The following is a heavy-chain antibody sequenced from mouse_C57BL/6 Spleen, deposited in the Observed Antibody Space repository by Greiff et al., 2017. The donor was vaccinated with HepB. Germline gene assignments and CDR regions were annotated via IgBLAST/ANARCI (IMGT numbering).Heavy chain of an antibody. Sequence: EVKVVESGGDLVKPGGSLKLSCAASGFTFSSYGMSWVRQTPDKRLEWVATISSGGSYTYYPDSVKGRFTISRDNAKNTLYLQMSSLKSEDTAMYYCARHEDSSGYPFFAYWGQGTLVTVSA. CDR3: ARHEDSSGYPFFAY. CDR2: ISSGGSYT. CDR1: GFTFSSYG. D-gene: IGHD3-2*02. V-gene: IGHV5-6*01. J-gene: IGHJ3*01.